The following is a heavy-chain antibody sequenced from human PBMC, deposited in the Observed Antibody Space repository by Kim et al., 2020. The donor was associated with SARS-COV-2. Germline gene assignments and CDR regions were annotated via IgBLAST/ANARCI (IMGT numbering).Heavy chain of an antibody. CDR1: GFTFSSYG. CDR2: IWDDGSNK. V-gene: IGHV3-33*01. D-gene: IGHD6-13*01. CDR3: ARSGDVVAAAGTGYDYGMEV. J-gene: IGHJ6*01. Sequence: GGSLRLSCAASGFTFSSYGMHWVRQAPGKGLEWVAAIWDDGSNKYSADSVTGRFTIHRDNSKNTLYLQMNSLRAENTVVYYCARSGDVVAAAGTGYDYGMEVWRQGTTVSVSS.